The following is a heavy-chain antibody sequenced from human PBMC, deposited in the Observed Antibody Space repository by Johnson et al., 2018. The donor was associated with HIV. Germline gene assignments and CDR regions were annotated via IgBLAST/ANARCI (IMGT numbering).Heavy chain of an antibody. Sequence: VQLVESGGGLVQPGRSLRLSCAASGFTFDDYAMHWVRQAPGKGLEWVSGISWNSGSIGYADSVKGRFTISRDNAKHSLYLQMNSLRAEDTALYYCAKGMDSGYDRDGAFDIWGQGTMVTVSS. CDR2: ISWNSGSI. J-gene: IGHJ3*02. CDR1: GFTFDDYA. D-gene: IGHD5-12*01. CDR3: AKGMDSGYDRDGAFDI. V-gene: IGHV3-9*01.